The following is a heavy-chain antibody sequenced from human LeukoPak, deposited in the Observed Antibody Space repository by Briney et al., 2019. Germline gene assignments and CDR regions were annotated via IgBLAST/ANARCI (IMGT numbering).Heavy chain of an antibody. CDR2: IYTSGST. D-gene: IGHD3-22*01. V-gene: IGHV4-4*07. CDR1: GGSISSYY. CDR3: AREPLLGGYYSNDAFDI. J-gene: IGHJ3*02. Sequence: SETLSLTCTVSGGSISSYYWSWIRQPAGKGLEWIGRIYTSGSTNYNPSLKSRVTISVDTSKNQFSLKLSSVTAADTAVYYCAREPLLGGYYSNDAFDIWGQGTMVTVSS.